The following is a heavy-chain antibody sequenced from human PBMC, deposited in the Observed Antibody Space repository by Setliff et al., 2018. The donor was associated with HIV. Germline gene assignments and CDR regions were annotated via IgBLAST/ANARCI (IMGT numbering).Heavy chain of an antibody. CDR1: GFTFSGTW. CDR2: IKQDGTEK. D-gene: IGHD6-25*01. CDR3: ARVREGYESSGFYVYYYYYMDL. J-gene: IGHJ6*03. Sequence: PGGSLRLSCAASGFTFSGTWMAWVRQAPGKGPEWVANIKQDGTEKHYVDSVKGRFTISRDNADRSIYLQMNSLRVEDTAVYYCARVREGYESSGFYVYYYYYMDLWGKGTTVTVSS. V-gene: IGHV3-7*03.